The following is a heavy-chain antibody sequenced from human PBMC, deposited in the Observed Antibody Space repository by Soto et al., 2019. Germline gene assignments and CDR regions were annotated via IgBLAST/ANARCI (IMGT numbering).Heavy chain of an antibody. Sequence: SQTLSLTCAISGDSVSSNSAAWNWIRQSPSRGLKWLGRTYYRSKWYNDYAVSVKSRITINPDTSKNQFSLQLNSVTPEDTAVYYCARRGGYCSGGSCYPRDYYYGMDVWGQGTTVTVYS. J-gene: IGHJ6*02. V-gene: IGHV6-1*01. D-gene: IGHD2-15*01. CDR2: TYYRSKWYN. CDR3: ARRGGYCSGGSCYPRDYYYGMDV. CDR1: GDSVSSNSAA.